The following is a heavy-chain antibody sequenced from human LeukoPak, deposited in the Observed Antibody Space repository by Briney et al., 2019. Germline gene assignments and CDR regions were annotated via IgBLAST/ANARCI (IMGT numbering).Heavy chain of an antibody. D-gene: IGHD5-18*01. V-gene: IGHV5-51*01. CDR2: IYPGDSDT. J-gene: IGHJ3*02. Sequence: KVSCKASVYTFTSYWIGWVRQMPGKGLEWMGIIYPGDSDTRYSPSFQGQVTISADKSISTAYLQWSSLKASDTAMYYCARHAPVTPDAFDIWGQGTMVTVSS. CDR3: ARHAPVTPDAFDI. CDR1: VYTFTSYW.